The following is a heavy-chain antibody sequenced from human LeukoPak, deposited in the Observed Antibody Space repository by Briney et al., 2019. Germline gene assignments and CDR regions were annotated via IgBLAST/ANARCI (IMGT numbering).Heavy chain of an antibody. V-gene: IGHV1-46*01. CDR3: AKNGYCSSTSCYLDI. D-gene: IGHD2-2*01. J-gene: IGHJ3*02. Sequence: ASAKVSCKASGYTFTSYYMHWARQAPGQGLEWMGIINPSGGSTSYAQKFQGRVTMTRDTSTSTVYMELSSLRSEDTAVYYCAKNGYCSSTSCYLDIWGQGTMVTVSS. CDR2: INPSGGST. CDR1: GYTFTSYY.